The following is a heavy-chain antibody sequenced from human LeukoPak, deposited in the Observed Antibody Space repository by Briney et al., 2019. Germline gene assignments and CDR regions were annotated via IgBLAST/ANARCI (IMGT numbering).Heavy chain of an antibody. CDR2: ISSSGSTI. CDR1: GFTFSSYE. V-gene: IGHV3-48*03. J-gene: IGHJ4*02. Sequence: PGGSLRPSCAASGFTFSSYEMNWVRQAPGKGLEWVSYISSSGSTIYYADSVKGRFTISRDNAKNSLYLQMNSLRAEDTAVYYCAREGGGYSYGIDYWGQGTLVTVSS. D-gene: IGHD5-18*01. CDR3: AREGGGYSYGIDY.